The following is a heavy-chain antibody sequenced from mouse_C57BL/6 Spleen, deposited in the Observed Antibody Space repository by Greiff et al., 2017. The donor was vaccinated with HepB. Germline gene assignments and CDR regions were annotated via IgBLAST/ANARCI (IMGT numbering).Heavy chain of an antibody. CDR1: GFSLTSYG. Sequence: VQLQQSGPGLVQPSQSLSITCTVSGFSLTSYGVHWVRQSPGKGLEWLGVIRSGGSTDYNAAFISRLSISKDNSKSQVFFKMNSLQADDTAIYYCARNGNYDYFDYWGQGTTLTVSS. J-gene: IGHJ2*01. V-gene: IGHV2-2*01. CDR3: ARNGNYDYFDY. CDR2: IRSGGST. D-gene: IGHD2-1*01.